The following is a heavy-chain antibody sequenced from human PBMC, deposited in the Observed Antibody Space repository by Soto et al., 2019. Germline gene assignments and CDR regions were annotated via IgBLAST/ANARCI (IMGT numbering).Heavy chain of an antibody. D-gene: IGHD2-2*01. J-gene: IGHJ5*02. CDR2: IYYSGST. Sequence: QVQLQESGPGLVKPSETLSLTCTVSGGSISSYYWSWIRQPPGKGLEWIGYIYYSGSTNYNPSLKSRVTISVDTSKNQFSLKLSSVTAADTAVYYCARLVVPAATPGGWFDPWGQGTLVTVSS. V-gene: IGHV4-59*01. CDR1: GGSISSYY. CDR3: ARLVVPAATPGGWFDP.